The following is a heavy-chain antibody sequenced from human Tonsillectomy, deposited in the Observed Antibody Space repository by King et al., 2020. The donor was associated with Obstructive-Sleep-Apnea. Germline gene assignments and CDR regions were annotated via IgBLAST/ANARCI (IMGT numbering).Heavy chain of an antibody. CDR1: AYTFIDYY. J-gene: IGHJ4*02. D-gene: IGHD3-9*01. V-gene: IGHV1-2*02. CDR3: ARKSYDILTGYRDYFDY. CDR2: INPNNGVT. Sequence: VQLVESGAEVKKPGASVKVSCTASAYTFIDYYVHWVRQAPGQGLEWMGWINPNNGVTNYAQNFQGRVTMTRDTSISTAYMELSRLTSDDTAVYYCARKSYDILTGYRDYFDYWGQGTLVTVSS.